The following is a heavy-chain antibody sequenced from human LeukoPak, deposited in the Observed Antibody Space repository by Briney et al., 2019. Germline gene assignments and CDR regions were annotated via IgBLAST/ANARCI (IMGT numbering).Heavy chain of an antibody. D-gene: IGHD3-16*01. CDR1: GGSISSGTYY. CDR3: AREGDTNWFDP. J-gene: IGHJ5*02. V-gene: IGHV4-61*02. CDR2: IYTSGST. Sequence: SETLSLTCTVSGGSISSGTYYWSWIRQPAGKGLEWIGRIYTSGSTNYNPSLKSRVTISVDTSKNQFSLKLSSVTAADTAVYYCAREGDTNWFDPWGQGTLVTVSS.